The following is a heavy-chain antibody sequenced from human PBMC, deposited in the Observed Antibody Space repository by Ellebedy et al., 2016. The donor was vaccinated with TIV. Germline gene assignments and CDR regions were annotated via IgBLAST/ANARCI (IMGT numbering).Heavy chain of an antibody. CDR1: GFTFENAW. CDR3: TTDSPAYFSGSPGYPFDY. Sequence: PGGSLRLSCTASGFTFENAWMSWVRRAPGKGLEWIGRIKSNADGGTADYATPVKGRFTISRSDSQSTLYLQVSGLKTEDTAVYYCTTDSPAYFSGSPGYPFDYWGQGTLVTVSS. CDR2: IKSNADGGTA. J-gene: IGHJ4*02. D-gene: IGHD3-10*01. V-gene: IGHV3-15*01.